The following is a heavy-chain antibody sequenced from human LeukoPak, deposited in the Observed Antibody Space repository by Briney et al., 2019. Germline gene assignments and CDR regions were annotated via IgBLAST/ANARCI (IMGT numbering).Heavy chain of an antibody. CDR2: INPNSGGT. D-gene: IGHD3-3*01. V-gene: IGHV1-2*02. CDR1: GYTFTGYY. J-gene: IGHJ4*02. Sequence: ASVKVSCKASGYTFTGYYMHWVRQAPGQGLEWMGWINPNSGGTNYTQKFQGRVTMTRDTSISTAYMDLTRLRSDDTAVYYCARAIFMIGIDYWGQGTLVTVSS. CDR3: ARAIFMIGIDY.